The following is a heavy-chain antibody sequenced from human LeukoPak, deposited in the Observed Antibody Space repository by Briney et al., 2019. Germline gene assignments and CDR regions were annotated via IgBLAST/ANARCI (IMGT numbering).Heavy chain of an antibody. CDR2: IFYSGST. D-gene: IGHD3-10*01. CDR1: GGSISSGGYF. V-gene: IGHV4-30-4*01. Sequence: SETLSLTCTVSGGSISSGGYFWSWIRQPPGKGLEWIGYIFYSGSTHYNPSLKSRVTISLDTSKNQFSLSLISVTAADTAVYYCARDPGDGFGSGSYFDRWGQGTLVTVSS. J-gene: IGHJ5*02. CDR3: ARDPGDGFGSGSYFDR.